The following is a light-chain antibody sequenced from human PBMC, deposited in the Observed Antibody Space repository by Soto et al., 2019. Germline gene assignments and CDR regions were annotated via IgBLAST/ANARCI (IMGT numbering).Light chain of an antibody. CDR1: RRDVGAYNY. J-gene: IGLJ1*01. Sequence: QSALTQPPSASGSPGQSVTISCTGTRRDVGAYNYVSWYQQRPGKAPKLIIYEVSNRPSGVPDRFSASKSGNTASLTVSGLQAEDEADYYCSSWTSSVPYVFGSGTKVTVL. CDR3: SSWTSSVPYV. V-gene: IGLV2-8*01. CDR2: EVS.